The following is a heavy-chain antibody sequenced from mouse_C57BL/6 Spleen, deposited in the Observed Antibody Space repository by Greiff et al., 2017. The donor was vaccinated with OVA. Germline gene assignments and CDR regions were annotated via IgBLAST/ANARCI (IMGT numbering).Heavy chain of an antibody. V-gene: IGHV1-42*01. CDR3: AILRSYFDY. D-gene: IGHD1-1*01. Sequence: VQLQQSGPELVKPGASVKISCKAYGYSFTGYYMNWVKQSPEKSLEWIGEINPSTGGTTYNQKFKAKATLTVDKSSSTAYMQLKSLTSEDSAVYYCAILRSYFDYWGQGTTLTVSS. CDR2: INPSTGGT. J-gene: IGHJ2*01. CDR1: GYSFTGYY.